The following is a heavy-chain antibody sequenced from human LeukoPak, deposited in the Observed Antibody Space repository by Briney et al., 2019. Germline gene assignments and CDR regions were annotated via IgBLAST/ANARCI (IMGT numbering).Heavy chain of an antibody. D-gene: IGHD1-26*01. J-gene: IGHJ4*02. Sequence: PGGSLRLSCAASGFTFSSYWMHWVRQAPGKGLVWVSRINSDGSSTSYADSVKGRFTISRDNAKNTLYLQMNSLRAEDTAVYYCARVEELPPFDYWGQGTLVTVSS. CDR1: GFTFSSYW. V-gene: IGHV3-74*01. CDR2: INSDGSST. CDR3: ARVEELPPFDY.